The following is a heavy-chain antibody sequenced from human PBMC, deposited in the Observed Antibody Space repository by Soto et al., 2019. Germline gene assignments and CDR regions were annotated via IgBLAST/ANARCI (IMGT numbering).Heavy chain of an antibody. D-gene: IGHD3-16*01. Sequence: PGGSLRLSCAASGFTFRNFWMTWIRRAPGKGLEWVASIDKNSDGGTTDYGAPFKGRFTISRDDSEKTVFLQMDSLKIEDTAIYYCTTGENWGPGTLVTVSS. CDR2: IDKNSDGGTT. CDR3: TTGEN. V-gene: IGHV3-15*04. J-gene: IGHJ4*02. CDR1: GFTFRNFW.